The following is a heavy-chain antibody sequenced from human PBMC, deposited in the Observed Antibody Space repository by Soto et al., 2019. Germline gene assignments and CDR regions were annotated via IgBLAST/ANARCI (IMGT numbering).Heavy chain of an antibody. D-gene: IGHD3-10*01. Sequence: SETMSLTCTVSAGSISSGDYYWSWARQPPGKGLEWIGYIYYSGSTYYNPSLKSRVTISVDTSKNQFSLKLSSVTAADTAVYYCNRLTMVRGVNGYYFDYWGQGTLVTVSS. J-gene: IGHJ4*02. CDR3: NRLTMVRGVNGYYFDY. CDR2: IYYSGST. CDR1: AGSISSGDYY. V-gene: IGHV4-30-4*01.